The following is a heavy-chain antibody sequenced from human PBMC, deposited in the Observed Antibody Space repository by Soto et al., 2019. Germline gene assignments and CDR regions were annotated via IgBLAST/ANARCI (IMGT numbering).Heavy chain of an antibody. V-gene: IGHV3-7*01. D-gene: IGHD3-10*01. CDR2: IKQDGSRK. CDR1: GLTFRSYW. CDR3: SRDGSSKGSYYSYYSYGMDV. Sequence: GGPLRLSCAASGLTFRSYWMSWVRQAPGKGLEWGPNIKQDGSRKYYVDSVKGRFTSTRDNAKKSLFLQMISLRAEDTAVYYCSRDGSSKGSYYSYYSYGMDVWGQGTTVTVSS. J-gene: IGHJ6*02.